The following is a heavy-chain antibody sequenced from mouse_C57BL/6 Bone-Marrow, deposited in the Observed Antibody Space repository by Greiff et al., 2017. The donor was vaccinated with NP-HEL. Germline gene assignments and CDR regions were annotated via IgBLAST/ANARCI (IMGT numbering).Heavy chain of an antibody. CDR2: IWWNDDK. CDR3: SQKRVFYSMDY. Sequence: QVTLKESGPGILQPSQTLSLTCSFSGFSLSTSNMGIGWIRQPSGKGLEWLAHIWWNDDKYYNPSLKSRLTISKDTSNNQKFLKITSVDTADTATDYCSQKRVFYSMDYWGQGTSVTVSS. J-gene: IGHJ4*01. V-gene: IGHV8-5*01. CDR1: GFSLSTSNMG.